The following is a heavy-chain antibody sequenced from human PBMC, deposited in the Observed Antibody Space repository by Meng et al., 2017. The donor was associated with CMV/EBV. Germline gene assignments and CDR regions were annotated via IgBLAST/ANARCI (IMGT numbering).Heavy chain of an antibody. V-gene: IGHV3-30*04. Sequence: GGSLRLSCAASGFTFSSYAMHWVRQAPGKGLEWVAVISYDGSNKYYADSVKGRFTISRDNSKNTLYLQMNSLRAEDTAVYYCAKDPPGDIVVVPDYFDYWGQGTLVTVSS. CDR2: ISYDGSNK. CDR1: GFTFSSYA. J-gene: IGHJ4*02. D-gene: IGHD2-2*01. CDR3: AKDPPGDIVVVPDYFDY.